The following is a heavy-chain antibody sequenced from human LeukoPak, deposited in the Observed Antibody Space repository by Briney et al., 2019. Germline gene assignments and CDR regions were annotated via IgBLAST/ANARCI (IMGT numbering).Heavy chain of an antibody. D-gene: IGHD3-10*01. CDR1: GDTFTGYY. Sequence: ASVKVSCKASGDTFTGYYMHWVRQAPGQGLEWMGWINPNSGGTNYAQKFQGRVTMTRDTSISTAYMELSSLRSEDTAVYYCARDGGTRFGELDAFDIWGQGTMVTVSS. J-gene: IGHJ3*02. CDR3: ARDGGTRFGELDAFDI. V-gene: IGHV1-2*02. CDR2: INPNSGGT.